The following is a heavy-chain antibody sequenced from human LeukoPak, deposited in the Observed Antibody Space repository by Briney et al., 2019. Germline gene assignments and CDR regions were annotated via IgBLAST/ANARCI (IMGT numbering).Heavy chain of an antibody. CDR2: IIPIFGTA. Sequence: GASVKVSCKASGGTFSSYAISWVQQAPGQGLEWMGGIIPIFGTANYAQKFQGRVTITADESTSTAYMELSSLRSEDTAVYYCARELHLSQLPPGYYYMDVWGKGTTVTVSS. J-gene: IGHJ6*03. V-gene: IGHV1-69*13. CDR1: GGTFSSYA. D-gene: IGHD2-2*01. CDR3: ARELHLSQLPPGYYYMDV.